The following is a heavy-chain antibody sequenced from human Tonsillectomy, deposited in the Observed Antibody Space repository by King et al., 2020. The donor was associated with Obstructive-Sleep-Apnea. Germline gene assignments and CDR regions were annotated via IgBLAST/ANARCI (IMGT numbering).Heavy chain of an antibody. CDR1: GGTFSSYA. D-gene: IGHD3-22*01. CDR3: ASRGGTTYYYDSSGYYYFDH. CDR2: IIPIFGTA. J-gene: IGHJ4*02. Sequence: QLVQSGAEVKKPGSSVKVSCKASGGTFSSYAINWVRQAPGQGLEWMGGIIPIFGTANYAQKFQGRVTITADESTSTAYMELSSQRSEDKAVYYCASRGGTTYYYDSSGYYYFDHWGQGTLVTVSS. V-gene: IGHV1-69*12.